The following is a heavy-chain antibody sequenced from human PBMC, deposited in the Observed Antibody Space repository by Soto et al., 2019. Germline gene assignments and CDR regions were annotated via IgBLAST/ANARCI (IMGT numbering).Heavy chain of an antibody. D-gene: IGHD2-2*01. CDR3: ARDLEYQPQYP. CDR2: ISAYNGNT. CDR1: GYTFNSYG. Sequence: ASVKVSCKASGYTFNSYGISWVRQAPGQGLEWMGWISAYNGNTNYAQKVQGRVTMTTDTSTSTAYMELRSLRSDDTAVYYCARDLEYQPQYPFGQGTLVAFSS. V-gene: IGHV1-18*04. J-gene: IGHJ5*02.